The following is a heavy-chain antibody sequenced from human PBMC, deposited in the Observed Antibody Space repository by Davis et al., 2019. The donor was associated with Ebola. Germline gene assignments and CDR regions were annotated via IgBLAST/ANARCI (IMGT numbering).Heavy chain of an antibody. CDR1: DYTFTNYG. D-gene: IGHD1-14*01. J-gene: IGHJ6*04. V-gene: IGHV1-18*04. CDR2: ISGYTGDT. CDR3: ARGTGRVTGWGYYYYYGMDV. Sequence: ASVKVSCKASDYTFTNYGVSWVRQAPGQGLEWMGWISGYTGDTKYTQEFQGRVTMTTDTSTSTAYMELRSLRSDDTAVYYCARGTGRVTGWGYYYYYGMDVWGKGTTVTVSS.